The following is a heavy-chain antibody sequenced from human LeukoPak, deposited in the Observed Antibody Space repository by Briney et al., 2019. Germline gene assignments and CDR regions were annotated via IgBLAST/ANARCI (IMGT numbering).Heavy chain of an antibody. D-gene: IGHD4-23*01. CDR1: GYTFTSHG. Sequence: ASVKVSCKASGYTFTSHGISWVRQAPGQGLEWMGWVNPNTGGTNYAQMFQGRVTMTRDTSISTAYMELSRLTSDDTAVYYCARDSYGGNWSLGYWGQGTLVTVSS. J-gene: IGHJ4*02. V-gene: IGHV1-2*02. CDR2: VNPNTGGT. CDR3: ARDSYGGNWSLGY.